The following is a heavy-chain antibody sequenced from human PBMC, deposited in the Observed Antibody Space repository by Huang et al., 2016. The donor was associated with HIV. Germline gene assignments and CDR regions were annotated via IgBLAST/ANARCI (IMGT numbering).Heavy chain of an antibody. Sequence: QLLLQESGPGLVKPSEALALTCAVSGGSIRSSDYPWGWILQPPGKGLEGIGRLYYKGGTHYSPSLKSRVTIAVDTSKNLFFLNLTAMAAADTAVYYCARHREGPVAYYSGWGSHLNYMDVWGRGRTVVVSS. CDR1: GGSIRSSDYP. J-gene: IGHJ6*03. D-gene: IGHD3-10*01. V-gene: IGHV4-39*01. CDR2: LYYKGGT. CDR3: ARHREGPVAYYSGWGSHLNYMDV.